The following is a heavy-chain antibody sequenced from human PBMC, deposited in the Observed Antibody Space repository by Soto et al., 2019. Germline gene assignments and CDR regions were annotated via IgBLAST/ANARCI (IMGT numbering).Heavy chain of an antibody. J-gene: IGHJ4*02. V-gene: IGHV4-34*01. CDR3: ARGLALFDY. Sequence: QVQLQQWGAGLMKPSETLSLTCAVYGGSFSGYYWSWIRRPPGKGLEWIGEINHSGSTNYNPSLKSRVTISVDTSKNQFSLKLSSVTAADTAVYYCARGLALFDYWGQGTLVTVSS. CDR2: INHSGST. CDR1: GGSFSGYY.